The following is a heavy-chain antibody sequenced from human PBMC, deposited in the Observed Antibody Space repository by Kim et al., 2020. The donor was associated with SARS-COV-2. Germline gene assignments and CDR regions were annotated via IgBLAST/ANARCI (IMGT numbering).Heavy chain of an antibody. CDR3: ARDKGPHIGSGWPFDY. J-gene: IGHJ4*02. V-gene: IGHV4-59*01. D-gene: IGHD6-19*01. CDR2: IYYSRST. CDR1: GGSISSYY. Sequence: SETLSLTCTVSGGSISSYYWSWIRQPPGKGLEWIGYIYYSRSTNYNPSLKSRVTISVDTSKNQFSLKLSSVTAADTAVYYCARDKGPHIGSGWPFDYWGQGTLVTVSS.